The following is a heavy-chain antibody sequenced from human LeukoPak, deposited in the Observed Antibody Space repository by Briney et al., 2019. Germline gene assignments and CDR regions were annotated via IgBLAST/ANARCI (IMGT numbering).Heavy chain of an antibody. V-gene: IGHV4-59*11. CDR3: ARLLNNDNAGDPDTFDM. D-gene: IGHD2-21*02. CDR2: IYYTGTT. J-gene: IGHJ3*02. CDR1: SGSISSHY. Sequence: SETLSLTCTVSSGSISSHYWSWIRQPPERGLEWIDFIYYTGTTRYNPSLRRRVTMSVDTSRNHFSLKLTSMTAADTALYYCARLLNNDNAGDPDTFDMWGQGTMVTVSS.